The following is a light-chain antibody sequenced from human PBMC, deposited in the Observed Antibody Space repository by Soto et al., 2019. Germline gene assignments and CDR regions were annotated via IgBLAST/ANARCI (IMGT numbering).Light chain of an antibody. CDR2: SNN. CDR1: SSNIGRNV. Sequence: QSVLTQPPSASGTPGQRVTISCSGSSSNIGRNVVNWYQQLPGTAPKLLIYSNNQRPSGVPDRFSGSKSGPSASLAISGLQSDDEADYYCATWDDSLNGELFGGGTKLTVL. J-gene: IGLJ2*01. V-gene: IGLV1-44*01. CDR3: ATWDDSLNGEL.